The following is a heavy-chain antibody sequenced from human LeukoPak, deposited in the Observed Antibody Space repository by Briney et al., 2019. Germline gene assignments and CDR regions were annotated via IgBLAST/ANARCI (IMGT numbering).Heavy chain of an antibody. Sequence: GGSLRLSCAASGFTFDDYGLSWVRQVPGKGLEWVSGIPWNGGRTTYADSVKGRFTISRDNAKNSLYLQMNSLRAEDTALYYCARGYCGSSSCSRGFDYWGQGTLVTVSS. D-gene: IGHD2-15*01. CDR1: GFTFDDYG. V-gene: IGHV3-20*04. CDR3: ARGYCGSSSCSRGFDY. CDR2: IPWNGGRT. J-gene: IGHJ4*02.